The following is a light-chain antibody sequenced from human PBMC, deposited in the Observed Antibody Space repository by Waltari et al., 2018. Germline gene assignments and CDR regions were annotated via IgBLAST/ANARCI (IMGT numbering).Light chain of an antibody. CDR1: QGIRNY. J-gene: IGKJ5*01. Sequence: DIQMTQSPSSLSASVGDRVTITCQASQGIRNYLNWYQHKPGKAPKLLIYDASNLETGVPQRFSGSGSGTDFTFTISSLQPEDIATYYCQQSDTLPPSFGQGTRLEIK. V-gene: IGKV1-33*01. CDR2: DAS. CDR3: QQSDTLPPS.